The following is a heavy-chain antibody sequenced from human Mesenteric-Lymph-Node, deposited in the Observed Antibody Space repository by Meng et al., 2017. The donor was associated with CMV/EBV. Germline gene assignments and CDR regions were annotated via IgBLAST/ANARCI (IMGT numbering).Heavy chain of an antibody. CDR1: GFTFSSYS. CDR3: ARWRTYGGNPNYYYGMDV. D-gene: IGHD4-23*01. V-gene: IGHV3-21*01. J-gene: IGHJ6*02. CDR2: ISSSSSYI. Sequence: GGSLRLSCAASGFTFSSYSMNWVRQAPGKGLEWVSSISSSSSYIYYADSVKGRFTISRDNAKNSLYLQMNSLRAGDTAVYYCARWRTYGGNPNYYYGMDVWGQGTTVTVSS.